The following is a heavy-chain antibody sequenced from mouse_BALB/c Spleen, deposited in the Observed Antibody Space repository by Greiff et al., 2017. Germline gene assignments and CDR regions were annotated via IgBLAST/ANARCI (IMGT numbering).Heavy chain of an antibody. V-gene: IGHV8-11*01. J-gene: IGHJ3*01. Sequence: QVTLKVSGPGILQPSQTLSLTCSFSGFSLSTSGIGVGWIRQPSGKGLEWLAHIWWNDNKYYNTALKSRLTISKDTSNNQVFLKIASVDTADTATYYCARIGSMITSFAYWGQGTLVTVSA. CDR2: IWWNDNK. D-gene: IGHD2-4*01. CDR1: GFSLSTSGIG. CDR3: ARIGSMITSFAY.